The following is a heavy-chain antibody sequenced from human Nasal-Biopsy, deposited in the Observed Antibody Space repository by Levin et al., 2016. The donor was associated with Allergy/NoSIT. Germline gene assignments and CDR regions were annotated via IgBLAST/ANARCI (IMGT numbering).Heavy chain of an antibody. CDR3: ARDSGPGRRWYDF. D-gene: IGHD1-26*01. J-gene: IGHJ5*01. CDR1: GDSVSSSSSA. CDR2: TNYRSSWYN. Sequence: SQTLSLTCVISGDSVSSSSSAWNWIRQSPSRGLEWLGRTNYRSSWYNDYAESVISRINIYPDTSRNQFSVQLKSVTPEDTAVYFCARDSGPGRRWYDFWGQGVLVSVSS. V-gene: IGHV6-1*01.